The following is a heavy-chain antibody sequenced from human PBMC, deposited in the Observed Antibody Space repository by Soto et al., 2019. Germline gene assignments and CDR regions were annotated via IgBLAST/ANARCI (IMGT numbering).Heavy chain of an antibody. CDR2: IYYSGGT. CDR1: GGSISGYY. D-gene: IGHD5-12*01. CDR3: ARDLGSGYDLAMDV. V-gene: IGHV4-59*01. Sequence: PSETLSLTCTVSGGSISGYYWIWIRQPPGKGLEWIGYIYYSGGTKYNTSLKSRVTISVDTSKNQFSLRLSSVTAADTAVYYCARDLGSGYDLAMDVWGQGTTVTVYS. J-gene: IGHJ6*02.